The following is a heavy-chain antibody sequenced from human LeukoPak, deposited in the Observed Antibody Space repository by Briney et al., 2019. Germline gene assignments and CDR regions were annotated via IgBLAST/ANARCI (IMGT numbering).Heavy chain of an antibody. J-gene: IGHJ5*02. CDR3: ARHAGAYYYDSSGLFGFDP. D-gene: IGHD3-22*01. V-gene: IGHV4-38-2*01. CDR1: GYSISSGYY. Sequence: SETLSLTCAVSGYSISSGYYWGWIRQPPGEGLEWIGSIYYSGSTYYNPSLKSRVTISVDTSKSQFSLKLSSVTAADTAVYYCARHAGAYYYDSSGLFGFDPWGQGTLVTVSS. CDR2: IYYSGST.